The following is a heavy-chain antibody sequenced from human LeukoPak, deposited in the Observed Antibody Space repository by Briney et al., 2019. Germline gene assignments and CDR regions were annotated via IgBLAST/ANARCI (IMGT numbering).Heavy chain of an antibody. V-gene: IGHV3-23*01. CDR3: GKEGGA. CDR1: GFRFSDFT. J-gene: IGHJ5*02. D-gene: IGHD3-16*01. CDR2: IGGRGGST. Sequence: GGSLRLSCAASGFRFSDFTMTWVRQALGKGPEWVSAIGGRGGSTYYADSVGGRFTISRDNSKDMVYLQMNSLKVEDTATYYCGKEGGAWGQGTKVTVSS.